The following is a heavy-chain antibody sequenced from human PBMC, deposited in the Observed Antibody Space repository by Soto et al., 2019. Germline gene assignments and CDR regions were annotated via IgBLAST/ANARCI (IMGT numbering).Heavy chain of an antibody. V-gene: IGHV1-18*01. Sequence: ASVKVSCKASGYTFTSYGISWVRQAPGQGLEWMGWISAYNGNTNYAQKLQGRVTMTTDTSTSTAYMELRSLRSDDTAVYYCARGESSRWYYYYGMEGWGQGTMVTVSS. CDR1: GYTFTSYG. CDR3: ARGESSRWYYYYGMEG. J-gene: IGHJ6*02. CDR2: ISAYNGNT. D-gene: IGHD2-15*01.